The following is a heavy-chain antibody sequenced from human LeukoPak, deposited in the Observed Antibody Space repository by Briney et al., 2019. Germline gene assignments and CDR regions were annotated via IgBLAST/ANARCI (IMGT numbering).Heavy chain of an antibody. CDR1: GGSISSYY. Sequence: SEILSLTCTVSGGSISSYYWSWIRQPPGKGLEWIGYIYYSGSTNYNPSLKSRVTISVDTSKNQFSLKLSSVTAADTAVYYCARGGEWESHFDYWGQGTLVTVSS. V-gene: IGHV4-59*01. CDR2: IYYSGST. D-gene: IGHD1-26*01. J-gene: IGHJ4*02. CDR3: ARGGEWESHFDY.